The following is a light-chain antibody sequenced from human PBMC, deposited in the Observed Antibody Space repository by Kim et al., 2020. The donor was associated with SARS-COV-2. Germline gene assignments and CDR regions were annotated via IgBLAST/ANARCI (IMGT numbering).Light chain of an antibody. CDR2: DVS. CDR1: SSDVGGYNY. Sequence: GQSVTNSCTGTSSDVGGYNYVSWYQQHPGKAPKLMIYDVSKRPSGVPDRFSGSKSGNTASLTISGLQAEDEADYYCCSYAGSYTPVFGGGTQLTVL. J-gene: IGLJ2*01. CDR3: CSYAGSYTPV. V-gene: IGLV2-11*01.